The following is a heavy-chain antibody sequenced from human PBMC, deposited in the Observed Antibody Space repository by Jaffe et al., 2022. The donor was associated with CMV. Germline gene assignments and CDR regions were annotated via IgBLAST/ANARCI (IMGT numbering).Heavy chain of an antibody. CDR2: IYPGDSDT. J-gene: IGHJ4*02. Sequence: EVQLVQSGAEVKKPGESLKISCKGSGYSFTSYWIGWVRQMPGKGLEWMGIIYPGDSDTRYSPSFQGQVTISADKSISTAYLQWSSLKASDTAMYYCARHNFQDIAVAGFDYWGQGTLVTVSS. V-gene: IGHV5-51*01. CDR1: GYSFTSYW. CDR3: ARHNFQDIAVAGFDY. D-gene: IGHD6-19*01.